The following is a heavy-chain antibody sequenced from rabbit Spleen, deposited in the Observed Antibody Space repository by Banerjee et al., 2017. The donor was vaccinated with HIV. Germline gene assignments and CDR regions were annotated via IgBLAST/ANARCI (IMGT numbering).Heavy chain of an antibody. J-gene: IGHJ4*01. CDR3: AASISVSNRLNL. Sequence: FSKNDYMCWVRQAPGTGLEWIGCIDTGSGTTWYASWAKSRSTITRNFNQNTVTLQMTSLTGADTATYFCAASISVSNRLNLWGPGTLVTVS. CDR1: FSKNDY. D-gene: IGHD1-1*01. V-gene: IGHV1S43*01. CDR2: IDTGSGTT.